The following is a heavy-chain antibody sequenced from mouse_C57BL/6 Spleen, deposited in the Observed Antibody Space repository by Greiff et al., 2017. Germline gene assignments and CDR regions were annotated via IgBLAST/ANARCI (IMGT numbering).Heavy chain of an antibody. Sequence: VQLQQSGPELVKPGASVRISCKASGYSFTGYYMHWVKQSHGNILDWIGYIYPYNGVSSYNQKFKGKATLTVDKSSSTAHMELRSLTSEDSAVYYCARGTTVDHYYAMDYWGQGTSVTVSS. D-gene: IGHD1-1*01. CDR2: IYPYNGVS. J-gene: IGHJ4*01. CDR3: ARGTTVDHYYAMDY. CDR1: GYSFTGYY. V-gene: IGHV1-31*01.